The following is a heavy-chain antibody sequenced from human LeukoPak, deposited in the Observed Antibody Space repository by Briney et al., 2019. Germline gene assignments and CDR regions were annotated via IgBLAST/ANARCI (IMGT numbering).Heavy chain of an antibody. D-gene: IGHD6-6*01. Sequence: ASVKVSCKASGGTFSSYAISWVRQAPGQGLEWMGGIIPIFGTANYAQKLQGRVTITTDESTSTAYMELSSLRSEDTAVYYCARAYSSFYYYYMDVWGKGTTVTVSS. CDR3: ARAYSSFYYYYMDV. J-gene: IGHJ6*03. V-gene: IGHV1-69*05. CDR1: GGTFSSYA. CDR2: IIPIFGTA.